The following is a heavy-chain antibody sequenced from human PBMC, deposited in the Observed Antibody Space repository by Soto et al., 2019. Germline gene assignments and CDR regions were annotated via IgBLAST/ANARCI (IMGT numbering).Heavy chain of an antibody. J-gene: IGHJ3*02. V-gene: IGHV4-31*03. CDR3: ARENGDFWTEAFDI. D-gene: IGHD3-3*01. CDR1: GGSISSADYY. Sequence: QVQLQESGPGLVKPSQTLSLTCTVSGGSISSADYYWSWIRQHPGKGLEWIGYIYYSGSTYYNPSLKSRVNISVDTSKNQFSLKLTPVTAADTAVYYCARENGDFWTEAFDIWGQGTMVTVSS. CDR2: IYYSGST.